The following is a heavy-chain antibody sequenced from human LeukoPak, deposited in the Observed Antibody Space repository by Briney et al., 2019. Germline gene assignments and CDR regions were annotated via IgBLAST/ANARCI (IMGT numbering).Heavy chain of an antibody. D-gene: IGHD3-10*01. V-gene: IGHV1-69*06. CDR1: GGTFSSNA. Sequence: GASVKVSCKASGGTFSSNAISWVRQAPGQGLEWMGGIIPIFGTANYAQKFQGRVTITADKSTSTAYMELSSLRSEDTAVYYCARGRLTMVRGTNWFDPWGQGTLVTVSS. CDR2: IIPIFGTA. CDR3: ARGRLTMVRGTNWFDP. J-gene: IGHJ5*02.